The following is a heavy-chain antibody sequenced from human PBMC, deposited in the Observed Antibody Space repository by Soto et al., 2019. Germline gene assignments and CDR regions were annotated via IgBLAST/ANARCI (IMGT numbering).Heavy chain of an antibody. D-gene: IGHD1-26*01. CDR2: INIDGTEK. CDR3: ARNRCWEMLDY. Sequence: EVQLVESGGALVQPGGSLRLSCATSGFTFTHYWMNWVRQAPGKGLECVANINIDGTEKYYVDSVKGRFTISRDNAKNSLYLQRNSLRHEDMAVYYCARNRCWEMLDYWGQGTLVSVSS. CDR1: GFTFTHYW. J-gene: IGHJ4*02. V-gene: IGHV3-7*01.